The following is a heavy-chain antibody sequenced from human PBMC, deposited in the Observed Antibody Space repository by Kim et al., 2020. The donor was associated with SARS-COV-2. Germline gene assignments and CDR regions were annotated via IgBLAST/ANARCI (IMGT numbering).Heavy chain of an antibody. CDR1: GFTFSNYW. Sequence: GGSPRLSCAVSGFTFSNYWMSWVRQAPGKGLEWVANIKQHENEKHYVDSVKGRFTISGDNAKKSLYLQMNSLRAEDTAVYYCARYNSRNYGMDVWGQGTTVTVSS. CDR3: ARYNSRNYGMDV. V-gene: IGHV3-7*03. D-gene: IGHD6-13*01. J-gene: IGHJ6*02. CDR2: IKQHENEK.